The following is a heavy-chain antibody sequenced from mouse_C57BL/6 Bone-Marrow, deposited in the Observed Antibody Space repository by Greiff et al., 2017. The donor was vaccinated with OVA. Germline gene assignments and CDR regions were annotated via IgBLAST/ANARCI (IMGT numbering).Heavy chain of an antibody. J-gene: IGHJ1*03. D-gene: IGHD4-1*01. CDR1: GYTFTSYW. Sequence: QVQLQQPGAELVKPGASVKLSCKASGYTFTSYWMHWVKQRPGQGLEWIGMIHPNSGSTNYNEKFKSKATLTVDKSSSTAYMQLSSLTSEDSAVYYCARGLGRPNWYFDVWGTGTTVTVSS. CDR3: ARGLGRPNWYFDV. CDR2: IHPNSGST. V-gene: IGHV1-64*01.